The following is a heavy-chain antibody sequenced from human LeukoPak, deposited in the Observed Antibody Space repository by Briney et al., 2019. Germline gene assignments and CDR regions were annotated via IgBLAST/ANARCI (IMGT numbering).Heavy chain of an antibody. CDR2: ISGSGGST. D-gene: IGHD5-24*01. J-gene: IGHJ4*02. CDR3: AKVEGFRDGYLPAGG. Sequence: GGSLRLSCAASGFTFSSYAMSWVRQAPGKGLEWFSAISGSGGSTYYADSVKGRFTISRDNSKNTLYLQMNSLRAEDTAVYYCAKVEGFRDGYLPAGGWGQGTLVTVSS. CDR1: GFTFSSYA. V-gene: IGHV3-23*01.